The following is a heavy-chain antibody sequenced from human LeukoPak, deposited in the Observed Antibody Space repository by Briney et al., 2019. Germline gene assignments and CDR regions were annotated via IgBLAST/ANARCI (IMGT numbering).Heavy chain of an antibody. CDR3: ARDAYYYDTSGYHQNDY. V-gene: IGHV4-4*07. Sequence: TSETLSLTCTVSGGSISSYYWSWIRQPAGKGLEWIGRIYSSGSTYYNPSLKSRVTMSVDTSKNQFSLKLSSVTAADTAVYYCARDAYYYDTSGYHQNDYWGQGTLVTVSS. CDR1: GGSISSYY. D-gene: IGHD3-22*01. CDR2: IYSSGST. J-gene: IGHJ4*02.